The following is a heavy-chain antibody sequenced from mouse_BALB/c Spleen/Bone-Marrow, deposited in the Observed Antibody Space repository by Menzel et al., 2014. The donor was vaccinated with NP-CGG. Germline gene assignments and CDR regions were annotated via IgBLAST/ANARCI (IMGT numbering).Heavy chain of an antibody. D-gene: IGHD2-4*01. CDR2: ISSGGSYT. CDR1: GFTFSNYG. CDR3: ARPMINTYFDH. Sequence: VQLKDSGGDLVKPGGSLKLSCAASGFTFSNYGMSWVRQTPDKRLEWVATISSGGSYTYYPDSVKGRFTISRDNAKNTLYLQMSSLKSEDTAMYYCARPMINTYFDHWGQGTTLTVSS. J-gene: IGHJ2*01. V-gene: IGHV5-6*01.